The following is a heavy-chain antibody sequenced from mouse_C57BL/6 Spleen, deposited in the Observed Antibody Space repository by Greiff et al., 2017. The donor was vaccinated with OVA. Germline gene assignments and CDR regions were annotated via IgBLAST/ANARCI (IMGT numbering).Heavy chain of an antibody. D-gene: IGHD1-1*01. V-gene: IGHV5-12*01. CDR1: GFTFSDYY. Sequence: EVKLMESGGGLVQPRGSLKLSCAASGFTFSDYYMYWVRQTPEKRLEWVAYISNGGGSTYYPDTVKGRFTISRDNAKNTLYLQMSRLKSEDTAMYYCARHGIYYGSSYGYFDVWGTGTTVTVSS. CDR2: ISNGGGST. J-gene: IGHJ1*03. CDR3: ARHGIYYGSSYGYFDV.